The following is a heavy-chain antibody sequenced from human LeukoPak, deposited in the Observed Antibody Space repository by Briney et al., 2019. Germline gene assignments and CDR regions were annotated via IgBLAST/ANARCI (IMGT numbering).Heavy chain of an antibody. CDR1: GFTFSSYA. V-gene: IGHV3-23*01. J-gene: IGHJ4*02. CDR3: AKDRELRYFDWLPMFDY. D-gene: IGHD3-9*01. Sequence: GGSLRLSCAASGFTFSSYAMSWVRRAPGKGLEWVSAISGSGGSTYYADSVKGRFTISRDNSKNTLYLQMNSLRAEDTAVYYCAKDRELRYFDWLPMFDYWGQGTLVTVSS. CDR2: ISGSGGST.